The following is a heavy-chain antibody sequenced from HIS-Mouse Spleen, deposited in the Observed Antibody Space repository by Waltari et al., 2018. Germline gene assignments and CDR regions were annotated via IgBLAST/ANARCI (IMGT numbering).Heavy chain of an antibody. CDR2: IYYSGTT. Sequence: QLQLQESGPGLVKPSETLSLTCTVSGGSISSSSYYWGWIRQPPGKGLEWIGSIYYSGTTYYNPSLKSRVTISVATSKNQFSLKLGSVTAADTAVYYCAREIPYSSSWYDWYFDLWGRGTLVTVSS. V-gene: IGHV4-39*07. CDR3: AREIPYSSSWYDWYFDL. CDR1: GGSISSSSYY. J-gene: IGHJ2*01. D-gene: IGHD6-13*01.